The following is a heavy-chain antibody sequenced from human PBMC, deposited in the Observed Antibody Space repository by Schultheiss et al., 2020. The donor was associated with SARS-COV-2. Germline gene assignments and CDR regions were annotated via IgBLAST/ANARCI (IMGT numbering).Heavy chain of an antibody. CDR2: IIPSFYTV. D-gene: IGHD3-16*02. CDR1: GDSFSSSI. CDR3: ARDSRQDYVWGSYPLQHWFDP. Sequence: SVKVSCTAFGDSFSSSIISWVRQAPGQGLQWMGGIIPSFYTVTYAQRFRGRVAITADESATTAYMELSSLRSEDTAVYYCARDSRQDYVWGSYPLQHWFDPWGQGTLVTVSS. V-gene: IGHV1-69*13. J-gene: IGHJ5*02.